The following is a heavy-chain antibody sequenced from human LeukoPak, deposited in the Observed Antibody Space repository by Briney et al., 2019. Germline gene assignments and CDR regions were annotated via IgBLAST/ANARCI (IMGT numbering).Heavy chain of an antibody. CDR2: VYYTGST. V-gene: IGHV4-59*01. J-gene: IGHJ6*03. Sequence: PSETLSLTCTVSGGSISTYYWTWLRQPPGKGLEWIGYVYYTGSTNYNPSLKSRVTMSVDTSKNQFSLKLSSVTAADTAVYYCAREYTIFGVVNPGYYMDVWGKGTTVTVSS. CDR3: AREYTIFGVVNPGYYMDV. CDR1: GGSISTYY. D-gene: IGHD3-3*01.